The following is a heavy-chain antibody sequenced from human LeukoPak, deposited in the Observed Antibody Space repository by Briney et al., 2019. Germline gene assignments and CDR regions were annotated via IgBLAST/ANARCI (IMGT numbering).Heavy chain of an antibody. D-gene: IGHD3-22*01. CDR3: ARSYYDSSGYYPALGY. J-gene: IGHJ4*02. CDR2: ISGSGGST. V-gene: IGHV3-23*01. CDR1: GFTFNSYA. Sequence: GGSLRLSCAASGFTFNSYAMSWVRQAPGKGLEWVSAISGSGGSTFYADSVKGRLTISRDNSKNALYLQMSSLRAEDTAVYYCARSYYDSSGYYPALGYWGQGTLVTVSS.